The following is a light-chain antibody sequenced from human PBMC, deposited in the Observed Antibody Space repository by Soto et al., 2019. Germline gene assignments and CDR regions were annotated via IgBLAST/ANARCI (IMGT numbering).Light chain of an antibody. V-gene: IGKV1-9*01. CDR3: QQLDSYLSFT. CDR2: AAS. Sequence: DIQLTQSPSFLFASVGDRVTITCWASQDVGHFLAWYQQKAGKAPKLLMYAASTLQSEVPARFRGSGSGTEFTLTITSLQPEDYATYYCQQLDSYLSFTFGGGTKVEIK. CDR1: QDVGHF. J-gene: IGKJ4*01.